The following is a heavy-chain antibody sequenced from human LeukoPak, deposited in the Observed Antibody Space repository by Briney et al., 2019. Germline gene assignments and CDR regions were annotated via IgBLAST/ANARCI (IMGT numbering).Heavy chain of an antibody. D-gene: IGHD6-19*01. CDR1: GFAFSFYA. V-gene: IGHV3-23*01. CDR3: AKPISGGLAVTADWFHP. CDR2: INANSGTT. J-gene: IGHJ5*01. Sequence: GRSLRLSCAASGFAFSFYAMSWLRQPPGKGLEWVSTINANSGTTSYAASVRGRFTISRDNSKNTLYLQVNTLRADDTATYYCAKPISGGLAVTADWFHPWGQGTLVVVSS.